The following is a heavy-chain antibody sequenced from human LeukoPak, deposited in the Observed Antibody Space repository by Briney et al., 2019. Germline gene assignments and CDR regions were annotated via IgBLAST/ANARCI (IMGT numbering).Heavy chain of an antibody. CDR2: SRDRANSYTT. Sequence: GGSLRLSCVASGLTFSDHYMDWVRQAPGKGLDGVGRSRDRANSYTTEYATSVEGRFTISRDDSKKSLYLQMNSLKTEDTAVYYCANFFGNNFGFWGQGTLVTVSS. CDR1: GLTFSDHY. V-gene: IGHV3-72*01. CDR3: ANFFGNNFGF. D-gene: IGHD5-24*01. J-gene: IGHJ4*02.